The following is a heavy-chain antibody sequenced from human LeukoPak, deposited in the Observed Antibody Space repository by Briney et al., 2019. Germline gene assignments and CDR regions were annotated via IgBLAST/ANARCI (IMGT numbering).Heavy chain of an antibody. V-gene: IGHV1-8*01. D-gene: IGHD3-10*01. CDR1: GYTFTSYD. J-gene: IGHJ6*02. CDR3: ARLYSGSMSSPYYYGMDV. Sequence: ASVKVSCKASGYTFTSYDINWVRQATGQGLEWTGWMNPNSGNTGYAQKFQGRVTMTRNTSISTAYMEPSSLRSEDTAVYYCARLYSGSMSSPYYYGMDVWGQGTTVTVSS. CDR2: MNPNSGNT.